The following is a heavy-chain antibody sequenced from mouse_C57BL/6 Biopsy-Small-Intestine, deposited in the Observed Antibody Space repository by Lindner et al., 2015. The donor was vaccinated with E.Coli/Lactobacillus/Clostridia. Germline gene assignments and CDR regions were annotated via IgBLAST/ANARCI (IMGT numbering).Heavy chain of an antibody. D-gene: IGHD1-1*01. CDR2: IYPYNGEA. CDR1: GYSFTGYF. V-gene: IGHV1-37*01. Sequence: VQLQESGPELVKPGASVKISCRASGYSFTGYFINWVKQSHGKSLEWIGRIYPYNGEAFYNQKFKGKATLTVDNPSNTAHMELLSLTSEDFAVYSCAREVGGSVYAGYFDVWGTGTTVTVSS. J-gene: IGHJ1*03. CDR3: AREVGGSVYAGYFDV.